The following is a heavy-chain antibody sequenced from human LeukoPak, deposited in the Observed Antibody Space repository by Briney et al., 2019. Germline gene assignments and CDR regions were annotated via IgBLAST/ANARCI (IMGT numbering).Heavy chain of an antibody. CDR2: INPNSGGT. J-gene: IGHJ4*02. V-gene: IGHV1-2*02. CDR1: GYTFTGYH. D-gene: IGHD7-27*01. Sequence: ASVKVSCKASGYTFTGYHMHWVRQAPGQGLEWMGWINPNSGGTNYAQNFQGRVTMARDTSISTAYMELSSLRSDDTAIYYCARTGDFDYWGQGTLVTVSS. CDR3: ARTGDFDY.